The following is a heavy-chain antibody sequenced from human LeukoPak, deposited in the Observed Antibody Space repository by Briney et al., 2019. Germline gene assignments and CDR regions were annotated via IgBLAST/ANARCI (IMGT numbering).Heavy chain of an antibody. V-gene: IGHV3-7*04. CDR3: ARVRGDYYFDY. D-gene: IGHD3-10*01. CDR1: GFTFGSYW. J-gene: IGHJ4*02. CDR2: IKQAGTEK. Sequence: GGSLRLSCAASGFTFGSYWMTWVRQAPGKGLEWVANIKQAGTEKYYVDSVKGRFTISRDNARNSLYLQMNSLRAEDTAIYCCARVRGDYYFDYWGQGTLVTVSS.